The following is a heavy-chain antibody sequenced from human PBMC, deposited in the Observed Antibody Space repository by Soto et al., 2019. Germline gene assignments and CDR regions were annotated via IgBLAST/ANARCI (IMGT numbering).Heavy chain of an antibody. Sequence: GGSLRLSCAASGFTVSSNYMSWVRQAPGNGLEWVSVIYRGLSTYYADSVKCRYTITRHKSKNTLYLQMISLRAEDTAVYYCARVGNGAFDIFGEGTVVTVSS. CDR2: IYRGLST. CDR3: ARVGNGAFDI. CDR1: GFTVSSNY. D-gene: IGHD4-4*01. J-gene: IGHJ3*02. V-gene: IGHV3-53*04.